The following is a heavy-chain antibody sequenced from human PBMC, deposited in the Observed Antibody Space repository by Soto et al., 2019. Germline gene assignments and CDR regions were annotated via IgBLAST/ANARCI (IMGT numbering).Heavy chain of an antibody. Sequence: GGSLRLSCAASGFTFSSYAMSWVRQAPGKGLEWVSAISGSGGSTYYADSVKGRCTISRDNSKNTRYLQMNSLRAEDNDVYYCAKEGIAVAGYYYGMDVWGQGTTVTVSS. D-gene: IGHD6-19*01. CDR3: AKEGIAVAGYYYGMDV. J-gene: IGHJ6*02. V-gene: IGHV3-23*01. CDR1: GFTFSSYA. CDR2: ISGSGGST.